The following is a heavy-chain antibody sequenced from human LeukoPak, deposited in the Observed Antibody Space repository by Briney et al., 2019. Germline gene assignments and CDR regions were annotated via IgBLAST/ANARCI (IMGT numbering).Heavy chain of an antibody. CDR3: AREIAGPYYYYYMDV. D-gene: IGHD6-13*01. V-gene: IGHV4-38-2*02. CDR2: IYHSGST. Sequence: SETLSPTCTVSGYSISSGYYWGWIRQPPGKGLEWIGSIYHSGSTYYNPSLKSRVTISVDTSKNQFSLKLSSVTAADTAVYYCAREIAGPYYYYYMDVWGKGTTVTVSS. CDR1: GYSISSGYY. J-gene: IGHJ6*03.